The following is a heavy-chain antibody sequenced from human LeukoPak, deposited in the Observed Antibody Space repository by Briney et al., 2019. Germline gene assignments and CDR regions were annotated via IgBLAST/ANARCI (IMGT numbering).Heavy chain of an antibody. CDR2: IYYSGST. CDR1: GGSISSSFSY. CDR3: ARLAYSSTSCYFPDYFDY. Sequence: PSETLSLTCTVSGGSISSSFSYWGWIRQPPGMGLEWTGSIYYSGSTYYNPSLKSRVTMSVDTSKNQFSLKLSSVTAADAAVYYCARLAYSSTSCYFPDYFDYWGQGTLVTVSS. D-gene: IGHD2-2*01. V-gene: IGHV4-39*01. J-gene: IGHJ4*02.